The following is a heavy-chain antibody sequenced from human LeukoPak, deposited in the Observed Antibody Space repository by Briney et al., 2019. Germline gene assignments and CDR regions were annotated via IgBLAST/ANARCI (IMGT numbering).Heavy chain of an antibody. CDR3: VREYCGGDCYTDF. D-gene: IGHD2-21*02. V-gene: IGHV3-74*01. J-gene: IGHJ4*02. CDR2: LNSDGSVT. Sequence: GGSLRLSCAASGFSFRLYWMHWVRHTPGKGLVWVSRLNSDGSVTSYADSVKGRFTISRDNAKNTLYLEMNSLRAEDTAVYYCVREYCGGDCYTDFWGQGTLVTVSS. CDR1: GFSFRLYW.